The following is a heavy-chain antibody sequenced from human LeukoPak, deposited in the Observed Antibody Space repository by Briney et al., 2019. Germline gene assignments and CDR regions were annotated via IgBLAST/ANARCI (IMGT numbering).Heavy chain of an antibody. V-gene: IGHV3-21*01. CDR1: GFTFSSYS. J-gene: IGHJ3*02. D-gene: IGHD6-13*01. CDR2: ISSSSSYI. Sequence: GGSLRLSCAASGFTFSSYSMNWVRQAPGKGLEWVSSISSSSSYIYYADSVKGRFTISRDNAKNSLYLQMNSLRAEETAVYYCARDGDYSSSWYTTFGAFDIWGQGTMVTVSS. CDR3: ARDGDYSSSWYTTFGAFDI.